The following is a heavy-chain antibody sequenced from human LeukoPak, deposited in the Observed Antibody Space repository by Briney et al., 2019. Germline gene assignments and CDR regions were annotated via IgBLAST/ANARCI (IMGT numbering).Heavy chain of an antibody. Sequence: GGSLRLSCAASGFTFSSYSMNWVRQAPGKGLEWVSSISSSSSYIYYADSVKGRFTISRDNAKNSLYLQMNSLRAEDTAVYYCARSPYYDSSGYLLDYWGQGTLVTVSS. D-gene: IGHD3-22*01. CDR1: GFTFSSYS. J-gene: IGHJ4*02. CDR2: ISSSSSYI. CDR3: ARSPYYDSSGYLLDY. V-gene: IGHV3-21*01.